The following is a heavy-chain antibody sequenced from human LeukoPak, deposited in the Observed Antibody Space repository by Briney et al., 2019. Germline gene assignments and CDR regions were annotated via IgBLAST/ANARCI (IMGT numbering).Heavy chain of an antibody. CDR3: ARDYVWGSPESDY. D-gene: IGHD7-27*01. V-gene: IGHV3-7*01. CDR1: GFSFNNYW. Sequence: GGSLRLSCVASGFSFNNYWMSWFRQAPGKGLEWVGNIKTDGGEKYYVDSVRGRFTISRDNAKNSLYPQMNSLRAEDTAVYYCARDYVWGSPESDYWGQGTPVTVSS. J-gene: IGHJ4*02. CDR2: IKTDGGEK.